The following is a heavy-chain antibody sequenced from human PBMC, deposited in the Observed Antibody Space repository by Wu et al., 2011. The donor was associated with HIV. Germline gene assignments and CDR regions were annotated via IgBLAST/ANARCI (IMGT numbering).Heavy chain of an antibody. D-gene: IGHD2-2*01. Sequence: QVQLVQSGAEVMKPGASVKVSCKASGYTFTGYYMHWVRQAPGQGLEWMGWINPNSGGTNYAQKFQGRVTMTRDTSISTAYMELSRLRSDDTAVYYCARVVGYCSSTSCSYFDYWGQGTLVTVSS. V-gene: IGHV1-2*02. CDR1: GYTFTGYY. CDR3: ARVVGYCSSTSCSYFDY. CDR2: INPNSGGT. J-gene: IGHJ4*02.